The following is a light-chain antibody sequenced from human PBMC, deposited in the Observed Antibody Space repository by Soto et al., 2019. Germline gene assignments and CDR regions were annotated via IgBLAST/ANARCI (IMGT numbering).Light chain of an antibody. CDR2: EAS. CDR3: QQYDNLPPTWT. J-gene: IGKJ1*01. CDR1: HDIATY. V-gene: IGKV1-33*01. Sequence: DIQMTQSPSSLSASVGNLFTITCHASHDIATYLNWYQQKPGKAPNLLIYEASNLETGVPSRFSGGGSGTHFTFTISNLQPEDIATYYCQQYDNLPPTWTFGQGTKVDI.